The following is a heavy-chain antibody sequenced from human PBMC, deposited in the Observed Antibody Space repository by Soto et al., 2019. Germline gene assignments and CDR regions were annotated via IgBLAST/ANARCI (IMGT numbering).Heavy chain of an antibody. Sequence: QVQLVQSGAEVKLPGSSVRVSCNASGGSFSNYAISWVRQSPGQVLEWMGGIIPMFGIGNSAETFLGRVTLAADESTSTRHMAMRSLRSEATSVYFCARAYRENYFEAMAVWGQGATVTVSS. D-gene: IGHD1-26*01. V-gene: IGHV1-69*01. CDR1: GGSFSNYA. CDR3: ARAYRENYFEAMAV. J-gene: IGHJ6*02. CDR2: IIPMFGIG.